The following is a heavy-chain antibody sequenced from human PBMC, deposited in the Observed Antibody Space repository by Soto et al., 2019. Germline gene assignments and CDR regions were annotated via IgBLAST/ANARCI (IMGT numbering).Heavy chain of an antibody. D-gene: IGHD3-22*01. Sequence: GGSLRLSCAASGFTFSNAWMSWVRQAPGKGLEWVGRIKSKTDGGTTDYAAPVKDRFTISRDDSKNTLYLQMNSLKTEDTAVYYCTTGNYYDSSGYLYYFDYWGQGTLVTVSS. J-gene: IGHJ4*02. CDR3: TTGNYYDSSGYLYYFDY. V-gene: IGHV3-15*01. CDR1: GFTFSNAW. CDR2: IKSKTDGGTT.